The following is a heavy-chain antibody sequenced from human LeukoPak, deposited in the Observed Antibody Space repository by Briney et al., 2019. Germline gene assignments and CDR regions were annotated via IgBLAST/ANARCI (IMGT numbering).Heavy chain of an antibody. D-gene: IGHD4-17*01. CDR3: ARGNGDYAALSGYYYYGMDV. Sequence: PSETLSLTCAASGGSISSYYWSWIRQPPGKGLEWIGYIYYSGSTNYNPSLKSRVTISVDTSKNQFSLKLSSVTAADTAVYYCARGNGDYAALSGYYYYGMDVWGQGTTVTVSS. J-gene: IGHJ6*02. V-gene: IGHV4-59*08. CDR1: GGSISSYY. CDR2: IYYSGST.